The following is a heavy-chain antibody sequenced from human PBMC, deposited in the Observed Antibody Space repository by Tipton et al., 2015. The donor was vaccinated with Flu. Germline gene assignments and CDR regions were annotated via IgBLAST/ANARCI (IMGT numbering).Heavy chain of an antibody. CDR2: IHYSGSP. CDR3: ARRDYSNYVSDPKNWFDP. D-gene: IGHD4-11*01. Sequence: GLVKPSETLTLTCTVSGDSITSYFWGWIRQAPGKGLEWIGNIHYSGSPHYNPSLKSRVTISVDTSKNQFSLRVSSVTAADTAVYYCARRDYSNYVSDPKNWFDPWGQGTLVTVSS. J-gene: IGHJ5*02. V-gene: IGHV4-59*08. CDR1: GDSITSYF.